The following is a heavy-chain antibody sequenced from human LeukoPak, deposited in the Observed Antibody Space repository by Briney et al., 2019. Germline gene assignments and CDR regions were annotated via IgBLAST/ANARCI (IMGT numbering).Heavy chain of an antibody. CDR2: ISYSGST. Sequence: LETLSLTCAVSGGSISNHYWSWIRQPPGKGLEWIGYISYSGSTKYNPALKGRVTISVDTSKNQFSLILSSVIAADTAFYYCARGPPDSQWLVWYYFDYWGQGTLVTVSS. D-gene: IGHD6-19*01. CDR1: GGSISNHY. J-gene: IGHJ4*02. V-gene: IGHV4-59*11. CDR3: ARGPPDSQWLVWYYFDY.